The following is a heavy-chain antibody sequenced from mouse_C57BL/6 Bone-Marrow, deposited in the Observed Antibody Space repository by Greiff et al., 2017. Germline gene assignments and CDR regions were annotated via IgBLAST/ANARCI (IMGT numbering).Heavy chain of an antibody. CDR3: ARLIYYYGSSYGDY. J-gene: IGHJ2*01. Sequence: QVQLQQPGAELVRPGSSVKLSCKASGYTFTSYSMHWVKQRPIQGLEWIGNIDPSDSETHYNQKFKDKATLTVDKSSSTAYMHLSSLTSEDSAVYYCARLIYYYGSSYGDYWGQGTTLTVSS. CDR1: GYTFTSYS. D-gene: IGHD1-1*01. CDR2: IDPSDSET. V-gene: IGHV1-52*01.